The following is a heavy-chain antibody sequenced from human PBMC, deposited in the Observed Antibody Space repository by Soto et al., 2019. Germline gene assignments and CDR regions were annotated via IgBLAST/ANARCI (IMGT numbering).Heavy chain of an antibody. J-gene: IGHJ5*02. CDR2: TYFRSKWYN. D-gene: IGHD5-12*01. CDR3: AKGDNLGPKTGYAFDP. V-gene: IGHV6-1*01. CDR1: GDSVSSNTAS. Sequence: SQTLSLTCAISGDSVSSNTASWNWIRQSPSRGLEWLGSTYFRSKWYNDYAVSVKSRIIINPDTSNNQFSLQLNSVTPEDTAVYFCAKGDNLGPKTGYAFDPWGQGALVTVSS.